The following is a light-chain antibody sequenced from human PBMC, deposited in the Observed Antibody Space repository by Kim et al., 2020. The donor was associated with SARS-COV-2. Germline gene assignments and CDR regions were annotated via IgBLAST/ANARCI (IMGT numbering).Light chain of an antibody. CDR2: EDS. V-gene: IGLV3-1*01. Sequence: SPGQTASITCSGDKLGDKYACWYQQKPGQSPVLVIYEDSNRPSEIPERFSASNSGNTATLTISGTQAMDEADYYCQAWDSSTAWVFGTGTKVTVL. CDR3: QAWDSSTAWV. CDR1: KLGDKY. J-gene: IGLJ1*01.